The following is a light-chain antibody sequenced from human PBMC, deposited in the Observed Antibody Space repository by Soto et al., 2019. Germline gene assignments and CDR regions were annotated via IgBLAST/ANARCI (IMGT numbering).Light chain of an antibody. CDR3: DSYAGSNNHV. CDR2: DVN. V-gene: IGLV2-8*01. J-gene: IGLJ1*01. CDR1: SSDVGRYNF. Sequence: QSALTQPPSASGSPGQSVTISCTGTSSDVGRYNFVSWYQHHPGKAPKLLIYDVNKRPSGVPDRFSGSKSGNTASLTVSGRQAEDEADYYCDSYAGSNNHVFGTGTKLTVL.